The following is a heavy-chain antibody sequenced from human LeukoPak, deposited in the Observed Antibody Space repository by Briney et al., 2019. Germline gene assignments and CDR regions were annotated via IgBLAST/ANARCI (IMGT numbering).Heavy chain of an antibody. CDR1: GYSFIDYY. Sequence: ASVKVSCKASGYSFIDYYIHWVRQAPGQGLGWMGWMNPNSGDTFYSQKFQGRVTMTRDTSLSTAYLGLTRLKSDDTAMYYCARDPMVRGENWLDPWGQGTLVTVSS. J-gene: IGHJ5*02. CDR3: ARDPMVRGENWLDP. CDR2: MNPNSGDT. D-gene: IGHD3-10*01. V-gene: IGHV1-2*02.